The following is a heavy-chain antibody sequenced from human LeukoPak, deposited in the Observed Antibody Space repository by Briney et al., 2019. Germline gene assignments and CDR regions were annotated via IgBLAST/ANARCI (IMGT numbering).Heavy chain of an antibody. V-gene: IGHV4-61*02. D-gene: IGHD3-10*01. J-gene: IGHJ2*01. CDR1: GGSISSGSYY. CDR2: IYTSGST. CDR3: ARLTMFRGVIYGTDWHSDL. Sequence: SETLSLTCTVSGGSISSGSYYWSWIRQPAGKGLEWIGRIYTSGSTNYNPSLKSRVTISVDTSKNQFSLKLSSVTAADTAVYYCARLTMFRGVIYGTDWHSDLWGRGTLVTVSS.